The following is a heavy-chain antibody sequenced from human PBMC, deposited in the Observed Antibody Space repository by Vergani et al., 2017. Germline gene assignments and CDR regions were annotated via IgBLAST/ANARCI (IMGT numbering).Heavy chain of an antibody. J-gene: IGHJ6*02. Sequence: QVQLVQSGAEVKKPGSSVKVSCKASGGTFSSSAISWVRQAPGQGLEWMGGIIPIFGTANYAQKFQGRVTMTRDTSTSTVYMELSSLRSEDTAVYYCARAQTGYSSRGMDVWGQGTTVTVSS. V-gene: IGHV1-69*05. CDR3: ARAQTGYSSRGMDV. D-gene: IGHD6-13*01. CDR1: GGTFSSSA. CDR2: IIPIFGTA.